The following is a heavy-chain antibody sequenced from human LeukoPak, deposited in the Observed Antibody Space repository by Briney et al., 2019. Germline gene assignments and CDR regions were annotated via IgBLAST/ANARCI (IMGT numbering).Heavy chain of an antibody. Sequence: ASVKVSCKASGYTFTGYYMHWVRQAPGQGLEWMGWINPNSGGTNYAQKFQGRVTMTRDTSISTAYMELSRLRSDDTAVYYCSRDVGYCSSTSCRDYWGQGTLVSVSS. CDR2: INPNSGGT. J-gene: IGHJ4*02. D-gene: IGHD2-2*01. CDR3: SRDVGYCSSTSCRDY. V-gene: IGHV1-2*02. CDR1: GYTFTGYY.